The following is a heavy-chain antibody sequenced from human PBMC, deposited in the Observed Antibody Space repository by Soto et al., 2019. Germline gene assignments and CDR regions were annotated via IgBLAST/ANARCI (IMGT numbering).Heavy chain of an antibody. V-gene: IGHV3-23*01. CDR1: GFTFSSYA. CDR2: ISGSGGST. J-gene: IGHJ4*02. D-gene: IGHD3-22*01. CDR3: AKSWVDSSGYYLPFDY. Sequence: GGSLRLSCAASGFTFSSYAMSWVRQAPGKGLEWVSAISGSGGSTYYADSVKGRFTITRDNSKNTLYLQMNSLRAEDTAVYYCAKSWVDSSGYYLPFDYWGQGTLVTVSS.